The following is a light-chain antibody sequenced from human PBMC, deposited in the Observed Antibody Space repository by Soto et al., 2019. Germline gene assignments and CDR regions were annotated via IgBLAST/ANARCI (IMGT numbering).Light chain of an antibody. CDR2: YRSDSDN. J-gene: IGLJ2*01. CDR3: EIFQSSTLG. Sequence: QSVLTHPTSLSASPGASARFTCTLRSGINVGNDRMYWYNQKPGSPPRYLLRYRSDSDNHQGSGVPSRFSGANDASTNAGLLLISGLQSEDEAYDYCEIFQSSTLGFVGGTKLTVL. CDR1: SGINVGNDR. V-gene: IGLV5-39*01.